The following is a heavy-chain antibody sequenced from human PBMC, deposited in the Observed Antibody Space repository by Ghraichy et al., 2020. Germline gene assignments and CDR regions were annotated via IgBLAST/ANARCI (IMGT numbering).Heavy chain of an antibody. CDR2: IYYSGST. CDR1: GGSISSGGYY. CDR3: AEKTVTTPVGGAFDI. D-gene: IGHD4-11*01. V-gene: IGHV4-31*11. Sequence: SETLSLTCAVSGGSISSGGYYWSWIRQHPGKGLEWIGYIYYSGSTYYNPSLKSRVTISVDTSKNQFSLKLSSVTAADTAVYYCAEKTVTTPVGGAFDIWGQGTMVTVSS. J-gene: IGHJ3*02.